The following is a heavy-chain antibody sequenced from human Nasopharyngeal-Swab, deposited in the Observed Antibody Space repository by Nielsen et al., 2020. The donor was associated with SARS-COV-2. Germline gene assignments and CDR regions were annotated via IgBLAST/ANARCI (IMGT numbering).Heavy chain of an antibody. Sequence: GESLKISCAASGFTFSNYGMHWVRQAPGKGLEWVAVIWYDGSNKYYADSVKGRFTISRDNSKNTVYLQMNSLRAEDTAVYYCARGGTAMVTGLDYWGQGTLVTVSS. J-gene: IGHJ4*02. CDR3: ARGGTAMVTGLDY. CDR1: GFTFSNYG. CDR2: IWYDGSNK. V-gene: IGHV3-33*01. D-gene: IGHD5-18*01.